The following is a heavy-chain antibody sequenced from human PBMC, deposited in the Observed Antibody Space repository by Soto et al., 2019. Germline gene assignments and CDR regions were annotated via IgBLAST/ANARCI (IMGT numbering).Heavy chain of an antibody. V-gene: IGHV1-58*01. Sequence: GASVKVSCKASGFTFTSSAVQWVRQARGQRLEWIGWIVVGSGNTNYAQKFQERVTITRDMSTSTAYMELSSLRSEDTAVYYCAAYDFWSGLPYGMDVWGQGTTVTVSS. CDR1: GFTFTSSA. J-gene: IGHJ6*02. CDR2: IVVGSGNT. D-gene: IGHD3-3*01. CDR3: AAYDFWSGLPYGMDV.